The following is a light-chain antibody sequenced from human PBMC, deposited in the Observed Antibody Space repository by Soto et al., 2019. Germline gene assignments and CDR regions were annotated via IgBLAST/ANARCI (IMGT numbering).Light chain of an antibody. J-gene: IGKJ4*01. V-gene: IGKV3-11*01. Sequence: EIVLTQSPVALSLSPGERATLSCRASQSVSSYLAWYQQKPGQAPRLLIYDASNRATGIPARFSGSGSGTDFTLTISSLEPEDFAVYYCQQRYNWPRLTFGGGTTVEIK. CDR3: QQRYNWPRLT. CDR1: QSVSSY. CDR2: DAS.